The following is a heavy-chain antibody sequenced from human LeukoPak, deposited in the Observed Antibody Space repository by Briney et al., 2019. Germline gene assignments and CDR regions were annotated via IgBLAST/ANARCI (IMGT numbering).Heavy chain of an antibody. D-gene: IGHD3-9*01. CDR3: AKAFLGLTGKSPYYYYYMDV. J-gene: IGHJ6*03. Sequence: PGGSLRLSCAASGFTFSSYAMSWVRQAPGKGLEWVSAISGSGGSTYYADSVKGRFTISRDNSKNTLYLQMNSLRAEDTAVYYCAKAFLGLTGKSPYYYYYMDVWGKGTTVTVSS. CDR1: GFTFSSYA. CDR2: ISGSGGST. V-gene: IGHV3-23*01.